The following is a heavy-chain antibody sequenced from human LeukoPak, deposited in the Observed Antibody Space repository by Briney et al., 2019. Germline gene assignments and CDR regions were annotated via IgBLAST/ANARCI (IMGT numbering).Heavy chain of an antibody. D-gene: IGHD5-12*01. CDR3: AHRQEGYSGYDSDYFDY. CDR1: GFSLSTSGVG. Sequence: SGPTLVNPTQTLTLTCTFSGFSLSTSGVGVGWIRQPPGKALEWLALIYWNDDKRYSPSLKSRLTITKDTSKNQVVLTMTNMDPVDTATYYCAHRQEGYSGYDSDYFDYWGQGTLVTVSS. CDR2: IYWNDDK. V-gene: IGHV2-5*01. J-gene: IGHJ4*02.